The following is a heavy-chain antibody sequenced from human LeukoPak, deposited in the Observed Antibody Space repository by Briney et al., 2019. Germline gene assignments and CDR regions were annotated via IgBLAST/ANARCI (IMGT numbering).Heavy chain of an antibody. V-gene: IGHV4-4*07. CDR1: GDSINRDY. CDR3: ATAEGVGNSQIES. Sequence: SETLSLTCTVSGDSINRDYWSWIRQPAGRGLEWIGRIHTSGSTNYNPSLKSRLTMSVDTSKNQFSLNLNSVTAADTAVYYCATAEGVGNSQIESWAQGTLVTVSS. CDR2: IHTSGST. J-gene: IGHJ4*02. D-gene: IGHD1-1*01.